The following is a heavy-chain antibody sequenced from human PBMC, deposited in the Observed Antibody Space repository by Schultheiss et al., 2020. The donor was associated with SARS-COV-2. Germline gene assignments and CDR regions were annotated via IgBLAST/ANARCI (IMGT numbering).Heavy chain of an antibody. Sequence: GGSLRLSCAASGFTFSSYAMSWVRQAPGKGLEWVANIKQDGSEKYYVDSVKGRFTISRDNAKNSLYLQMNTLRVEDTAVYYCARQKEGIVVVPAATDYWGQGTLVTVSS. CDR3: ARQKEGIVVVPAATDY. CDR2: IKQDGSEK. CDR1: GFTFSSYA. J-gene: IGHJ4*02. D-gene: IGHD2-2*01. V-gene: IGHV3-7*03.